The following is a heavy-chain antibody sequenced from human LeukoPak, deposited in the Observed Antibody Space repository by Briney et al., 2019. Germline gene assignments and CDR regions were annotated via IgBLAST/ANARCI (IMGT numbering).Heavy chain of an antibody. J-gene: IGHJ6*03. Sequence: GGSLRLSCAASGFTFSSYAMHWVRQAPGKGLEYVSAISSNGGSTYYANSVKGRFTISRDNSKNTLYLQMGSLRAEDMAVYYCARAYYDFWSGYYHHYMDVWGKGTTVTVSS. CDR3: ARAYYDFWSGYYHHYMDV. D-gene: IGHD3-3*01. V-gene: IGHV3-64*01. CDR2: ISSNGGST. CDR1: GFTFSSYA.